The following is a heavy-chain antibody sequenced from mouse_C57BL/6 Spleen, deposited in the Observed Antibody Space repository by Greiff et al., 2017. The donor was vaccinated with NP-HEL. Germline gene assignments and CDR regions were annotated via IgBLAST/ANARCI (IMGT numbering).Heavy chain of an antibody. CDR3: ARLGYDYGVGYFDV. CDR2: IYPGSGNT. J-gene: IGHJ1*01. V-gene: IGHV1-66*01. D-gene: IGHD2-4*01. CDR1: GYSFTSYY. Sequence: QVQLQQSGPELVKPGASVKISCKASGYSFTSYYIHWVKQRPGQGLEWIGWIYPGSGNTKYNEKFKGKATLTADTSSSTAYMQLSSLTSEDSAVYYCARLGYDYGVGYFDVWGPGTTVTVSS.